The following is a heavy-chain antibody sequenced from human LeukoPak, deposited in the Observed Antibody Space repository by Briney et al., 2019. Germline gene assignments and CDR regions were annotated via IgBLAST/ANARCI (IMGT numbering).Heavy chain of an antibody. CDR1: GDSVTSNSAT. V-gene: IGHV6-1*01. D-gene: IGHD5-12*01. J-gene: IGHJ4*02. CDR3: ARVQYNGYGGLIDY. CDR2: TYYRSKWYN. Sequence: SQTLSLTCAISGDSVTSNSATWNWIRQSPSRGLEWLGRTYYRSKWYNDYAVSVKSRITINPVTSKNQFSLKLSSVTAADTAVYYCARVQYNGYGGLIDYWGQGALVTVSS.